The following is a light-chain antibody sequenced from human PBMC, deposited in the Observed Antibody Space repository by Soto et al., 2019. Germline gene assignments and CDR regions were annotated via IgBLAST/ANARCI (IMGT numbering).Light chain of an antibody. Sequence: QSVLTQPPSASGAPGQRVSISCSGSSSNIGSNVVHWFQQVPGTAPKPLIYSNTHRPSGVPARFSGSKSGTSASLAISGLQSEDEADYYCATWDDCLNAVVFGGGTKLTVL. CDR2: SNT. J-gene: IGLJ2*01. CDR3: ATWDDCLNAVV. V-gene: IGLV1-44*01. CDR1: SSNIGSNV.